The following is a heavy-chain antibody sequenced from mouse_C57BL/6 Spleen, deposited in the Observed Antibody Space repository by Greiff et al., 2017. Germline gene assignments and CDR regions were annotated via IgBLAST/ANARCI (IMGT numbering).Heavy chain of an antibody. CDR3: ARDDYDRAMDY. CDR1: GFTFSSYA. D-gene: IGHD2-4*01. CDR2: ISDGGSYT. Sequence: DVMLVESGGGLVKPGGSLKLSCAASGFTFSSYAMSWVRQTPEKRLEWVATISDGGSYTYYPDNVKGRFTISRDNAKNNLYLQMSHLKSEDTAMYYCARDDYDRAMDYWGQGTSVTVSS. J-gene: IGHJ4*01. V-gene: IGHV5-4*01.